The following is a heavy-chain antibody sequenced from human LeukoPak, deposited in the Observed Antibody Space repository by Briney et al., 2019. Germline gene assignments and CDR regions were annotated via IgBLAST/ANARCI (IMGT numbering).Heavy chain of an antibody. V-gene: IGHV3-9*01. Sequence: GGSLRLSCAASGFTFDDYAMHWVRQAPGKGLEWVSGISWNSGSIGYADSVKGRFTISRDNAKNSLYLQMNSLRAEDTAVYYCAREFGDTAMVPDYYYYYYMDVWGKGTTVTVSS. CDR3: AREFGDTAMVPDYYYYYYMDV. J-gene: IGHJ6*03. CDR1: GFTFDDYA. CDR2: ISWNSGSI. D-gene: IGHD5-18*01.